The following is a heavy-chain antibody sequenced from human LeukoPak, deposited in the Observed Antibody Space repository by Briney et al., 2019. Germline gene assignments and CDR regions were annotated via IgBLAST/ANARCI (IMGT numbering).Heavy chain of an antibody. CDR2: IYTSGST. J-gene: IGHJ6*03. Sequence: PSETLSLTCTVSGGSISSYYWYWIRQPPGKGLEWIGYIYTSGSTNYNPSLKSRVTISVDTSKNQFSLKLSSVTAADTAVYYCARRPWSGAMDVWGKGTTVTVSS. D-gene: IGHD3-3*01. CDR1: GGSISSYY. CDR3: ARRPWSGAMDV. V-gene: IGHV4-4*09.